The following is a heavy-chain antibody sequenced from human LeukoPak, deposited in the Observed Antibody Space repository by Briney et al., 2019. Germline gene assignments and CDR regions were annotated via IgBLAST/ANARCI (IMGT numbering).Heavy chain of an antibody. CDR3: ASDTNLYYYDSSGYLYGMDV. J-gene: IGHJ6*02. V-gene: IGHV3-48*01. D-gene: IGHD3-22*01. CDR1: GLTVTNAW. CDR2: ISSSSSTI. Sequence: GGSLRLSCSASGLTVTNAWMNWVRQAPGKGLEWVSYISSSSSTIYYADSVKGRFTISRDNAKNSLYLQMNSLRAEDTAVYYCASDTNLYYYDSSGYLYGMDVWGQGTTVTVSS.